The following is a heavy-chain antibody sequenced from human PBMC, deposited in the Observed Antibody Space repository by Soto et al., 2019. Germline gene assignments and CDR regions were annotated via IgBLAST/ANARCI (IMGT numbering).Heavy chain of an antibody. CDR1: GVTFSTYA. CDR3: ANGSASTYYFES. Sequence: EVQLLESGGGLVQPGGSLRLSCAASGVTFSTYAMSWVRQAPGKGLEWVAAISSSGGSTYYADSVKGRFTVSRDNPENMLYLQMNSLGAEDTAVYFCANGSASTYYFESCGPGTLVPVSS. J-gene: IGHJ4*02. CDR2: ISSSGGST. V-gene: IGHV3-23*01. D-gene: IGHD6-19*01.